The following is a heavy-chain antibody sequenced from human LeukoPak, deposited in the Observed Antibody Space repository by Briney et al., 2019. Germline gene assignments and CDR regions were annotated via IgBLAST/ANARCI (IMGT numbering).Heavy chain of an antibody. V-gene: IGHV4-59*01. J-gene: IGHJ3*02. D-gene: IGHD3-22*01. CDR2: IYYSGST. Sequence: PSETLSLTCTVAGGSISDYYWSWIRQPPGKGLEWIGYIYYSGSTKYNPSLKSRVTMSVDTSRNQFSLKLSSVTAADTAVYYCATGGLENGYHSNDGFDIWGQGTMVTVSS. CDR3: ATGGLENGYHSNDGFDI. CDR1: GGSISDYY.